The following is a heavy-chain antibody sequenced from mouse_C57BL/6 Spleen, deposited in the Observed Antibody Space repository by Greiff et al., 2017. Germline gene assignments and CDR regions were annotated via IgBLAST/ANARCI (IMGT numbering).Heavy chain of an antibody. V-gene: IGHV5-4*03. CDR3: ARPGDGGAMDY. Sequence: EVMLVESGGGLVKPGGSLKLSCAASGFTFSSYAMSWVRQTPEKRLEWVATISDGGSYTYYPDNVKGRFTISRDNAKNNLYLQMSHLKSEDTAMYYCARPGDGGAMDYWGQGTSVTVSS. D-gene: IGHD2-3*01. CDR2: ISDGGSYT. J-gene: IGHJ4*01. CDR1: GFTFSSYA.